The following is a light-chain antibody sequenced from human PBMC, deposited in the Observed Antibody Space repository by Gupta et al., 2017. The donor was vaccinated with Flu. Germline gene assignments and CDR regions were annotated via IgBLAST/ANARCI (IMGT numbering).Light chain of an antibody. CDR2: EDN. V-gene: IGLV6-57*01. CDR1: SGSIASNY. CDR3: QSDHSGNQGV. Sequence: VTISCSRSSGSIASNYVQWYRQRPGGSPTTVIYEDNQRPSGVPVRSSGSIDSSSNSASLTISGQKTEDEADYYGQSDHSGNQGVCGGGTKLTVL. J-gene: IGLJ3*02.